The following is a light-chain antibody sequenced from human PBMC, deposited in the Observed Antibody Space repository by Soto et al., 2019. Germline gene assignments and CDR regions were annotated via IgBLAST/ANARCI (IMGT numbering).Light chain of an antibody. CDR1: QSISSW. CDR3: QQYNSYSCT. J-gene: IGKJ2*02. Sequence: DIQMTQTPSTLSASVGDRVTITCRASQSISSWLAWYQQKPGKAPKLLIYKASNLESGVPSRFSGSGSGTEFTLTISSLQPDDFATYYCQQYNSYSCTFGQGTNLEIK. V-gene: IGKV1-5*03. CDR2: KAS.